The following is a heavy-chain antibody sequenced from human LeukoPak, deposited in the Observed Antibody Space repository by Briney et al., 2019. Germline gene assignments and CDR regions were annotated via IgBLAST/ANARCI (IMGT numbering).Heavy chain of an antibody. J-gene: IGHJ4*02. CDR2: IRSKANSYAT. CDR1: GFTFSGSA. CDR3: TRYWDCSSTSCYKWPFDY. D-gene: IGHD2-2*02. Sequence: GGSLRLSCAASGFTFSGSAMHWVRQASGKGLEWVGRIRSKANSYATAYAASVKGRFTISRDDSKNTAYLQMNSLKTEHTAVYYCTRYWDCSSTSCYKWPFDYRGQGTLVTVSS. V-gene: IGHV3-73*01.